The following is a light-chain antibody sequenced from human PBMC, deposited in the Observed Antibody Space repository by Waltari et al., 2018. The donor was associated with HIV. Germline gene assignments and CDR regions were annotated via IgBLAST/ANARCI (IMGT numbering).Light chain of an antibody. J-gene: IGLJ3*02. V-gene: IGLV3-21*02. CDR3: QVWDYNSDRWV. CDR2: DDS. CDR1: NIGTKN. Sequence: SYVLTPPPSVSVAPGQTARITCGGTNIGTKNMHWYQQRPGQAPVLVVSDDSDRPSDIPWQFSGSNSANTATLSISRVEAGDEADYYCQVWDYNSDRWVFGGGTKLTVL.